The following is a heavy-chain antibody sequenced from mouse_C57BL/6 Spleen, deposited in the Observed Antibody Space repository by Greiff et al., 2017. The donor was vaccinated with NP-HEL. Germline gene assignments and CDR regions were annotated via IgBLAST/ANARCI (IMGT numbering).Heavy chain of an antibody. Sequence: QVQLQQSGAELVKPGASVKLSCKASGYTFTSYWMHWVKQRPGQGLEWIGMIHPNSGSTNYNEKFKSKATLTVDKSSSTAYMQLSSLTSEDSAVYYCARGGLGYYFDYWGQGTTLTVSS. D-gene: IGHD3-1*01. V-gene: IGHV1-64*01. J-gene: IGHJ2*01. CDR2: IHPNSGST. CDR1: GYTFTSYW. CDR3: ARGGLGYYFDY.